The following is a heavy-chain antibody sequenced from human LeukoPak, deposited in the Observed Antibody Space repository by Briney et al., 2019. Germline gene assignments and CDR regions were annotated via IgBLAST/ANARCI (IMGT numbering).Heavy chain of an antibody. D-gene: IGHD6-19*01. CDR2: IYSGGGT. Sequence: PGGSLRLSCAASGFTVSSNYMSWVRQAPGKGLEWVSVIYSGGGTYYADSVKGRFTISRDNSKNTLYLQMNSLRAEDTAVYYCARVQWLVHYYYYMDVWGKGTTVTVSS. J-gene: IGHJ6*03. CDR3: ARVQWLVHYYYYMDV. CDR1: GFTVSSNY. V-gene: IGHV3-53*01.